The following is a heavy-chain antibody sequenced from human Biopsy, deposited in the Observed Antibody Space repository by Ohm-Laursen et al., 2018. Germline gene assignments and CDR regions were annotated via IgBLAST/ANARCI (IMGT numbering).Heavy chain of an antibody. Sequence: SVKVSCNSSGSTFNRSAMQWVRQARGQRLEWIGWIVVGGGNTNYAQKFQERVTITRDMSTSTAYMELSSLRSEDTAVYYCASRPNCGGDCSSGFDYWGQGTLVTVSS. CDR1: GSTFNRSA. CDR2: IVVGGGNT. CDR3: ASRPNCGGDCSSGFDY. D-gene: IGHD2-21*02. V-gene: IGHV1-58*02. J-gene: IGHJ4*02.